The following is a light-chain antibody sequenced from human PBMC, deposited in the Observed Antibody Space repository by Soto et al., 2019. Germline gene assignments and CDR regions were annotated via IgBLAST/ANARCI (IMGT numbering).Light chain of an antibody. Sequence: QSALTQPRSVSGSPGQSVTISCTGTSSDVGGYNYVSWYQQHPGKAPKLMIYDVNKRPSGVPDRFSGSKSGDTASLTISGLQAEDEADYYCCSYAGNYTYVCGTGTKV. V-gene: IGLV2-11*01. CDR1: SSDVGGYNY. CDR2: DVN. CDR3: CSYAGNYTYV. J-gene: IGLJ1*01.